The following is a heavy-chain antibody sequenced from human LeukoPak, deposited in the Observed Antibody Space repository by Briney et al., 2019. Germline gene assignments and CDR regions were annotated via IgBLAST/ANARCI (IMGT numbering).Heavy chain of an antibody. Sequence: GGSLRLSCAASGFTFSDAWMNWVRQAPGKGLEWVGRIKRKTEGGATDYVAPVKGRFIISRDDSKNTLYLQMNSLKTEDTAFYYCTTGNFGPYWGQGTLVTVSS. CDR1: GFTFSDAW. D-gene: IGHD3-10*01. CDR3: TTGNFGPY. J-gene: IGHJ4*02. V-gene: IGHV3-15*07. CDR2: IKRKTEGGAT.